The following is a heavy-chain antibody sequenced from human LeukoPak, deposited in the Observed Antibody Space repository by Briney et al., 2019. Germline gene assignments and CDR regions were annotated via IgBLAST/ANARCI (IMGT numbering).Heavy chain of an antibody. J-gene: IGHJ6*03. Sequence: GGSLRLSCAASGFTFSGSAMHWVRQASGKGLEWVGRIRSKANSYATAYAASVKGRFTISRDDSKNTAYLQMNSLKTEDTAVYYCARVLRYCSGGNCYSGGLGYMDVWGKGTTVTISS. D-gene: IGHD2-15*01. CDR3: ARVLRYCSGGNCYSGGLGYMDV. CDR1: GFTFSGSA. CDR2: IRSKANSYAT. V-gene: IGHV3-73*01.